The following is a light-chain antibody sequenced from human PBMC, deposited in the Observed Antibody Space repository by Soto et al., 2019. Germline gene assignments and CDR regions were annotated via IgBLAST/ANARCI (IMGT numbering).Light chain of an antibody. CDR1: SSDVGACNY. Sequence: QSALTQPASVSGSPGQSITISCTGTSSDVGACNYVSWYQQRPGKAPKLMIYEVSDRPSGVSNRFSGSKSGNTASLTIAGLQAEDEADYYCSSYTSSTTAYVFGTGTKVT. CDR3: SSYTSSTTAYV. CDR2: EVS. J-gene: IGLJ1*01. V-gene: IGLV2-14*01.